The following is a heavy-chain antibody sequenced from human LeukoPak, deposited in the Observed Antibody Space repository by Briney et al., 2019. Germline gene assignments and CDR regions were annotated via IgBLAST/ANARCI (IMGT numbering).Heavy chain of an antibody. CDR2: IYTTGMT. V-gene: IGHV4-4*07. D-gene: IGHD3-16*02. CDR3: ARAGYTISSYRFDY. J-gene: IGHJ4*02. CDR1: GGSINSYW. Sequence: SETLSLTCSVSGGSINSYWWSWIRQPAGKELEFIGRIYTTGMTNYNPSLKSRVSMSVDTSKNQFSLELRSVTAADTAVYFCARAGYTISSYRFDYWGQGALVTVSS.